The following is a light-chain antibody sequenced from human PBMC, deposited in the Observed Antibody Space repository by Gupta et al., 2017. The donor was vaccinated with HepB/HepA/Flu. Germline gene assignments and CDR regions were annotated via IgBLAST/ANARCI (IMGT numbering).Light chain of an antibody. V-gene: IGLV8-61*01. CDR2: NTN. CDR3: MLYVSRGVWV. Sequence: HTVVTQEPSVSVSPGGTVKLTCGFTTGSVSTSYYPGWYQQTPGQAPRALIYNTNTRSSGVPDRFSGSILGNNVALTITGAQSDDESDYYCMLYVSRGVWVFGVGTKLTVL. CDR1: TGSVSTSYY. J-gene: IGLJ3*02.